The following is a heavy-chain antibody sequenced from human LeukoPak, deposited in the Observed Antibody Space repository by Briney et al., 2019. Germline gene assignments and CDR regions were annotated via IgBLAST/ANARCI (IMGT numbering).Heavy chain of an antibody. CDR2: IYYSGST. CDR3: ARAPGYSYGQTYYFDY. J-gene: IGHJ4*02. D-gene: IGHD5-18*01. Sequence: SETLSLTCAVSGGSISSGGYYWSWIRQHPGKGLEWIGYIYYSGSTYYNPSLKSRVTISVDTSKNQFSLKLSSVTAADTAVYYCARAPGYSYGQTYYFDYWGQGTLVTVSS. CDR1: GGSISSGGYY. V-gene: IGHV4-31*11.